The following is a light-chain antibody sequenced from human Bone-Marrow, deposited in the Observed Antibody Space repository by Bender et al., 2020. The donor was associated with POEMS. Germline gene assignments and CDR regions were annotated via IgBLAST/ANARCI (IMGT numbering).Light chain of an antibody. CDR2: DVS. Sequence: QSALTQPASVSGSPGQSITISCTGTSSDIGNYIYVSWYQQHPGKAPKVMIYDVSNRPSGVSNRFSGSKSGNTASLTISGLQAEDEADYYCSSYTSSSPWVFGGGTKLTVL. J-gene: IGLJ3*02. CDR3: SSYTSSSPWV. CDR1: SSDIGNYIY. V-gene: IGLV2-14*03.